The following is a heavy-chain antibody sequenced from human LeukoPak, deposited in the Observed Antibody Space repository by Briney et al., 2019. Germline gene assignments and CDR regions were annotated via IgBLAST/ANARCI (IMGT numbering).Heavy chain of an antibody. V-gene: IGHV3-30-3*01. J-gene: IGHJ4*02. CDR3: ARVGSIAAAGTPDY. Sequence: PGRSLRLSCAASGFTFSSYAMHWVRQAPGKGLEWVAVISYDGSNKYYADSVKGRFTISRDNAKNSLYLQMNSLRAEDTAVYYCARVGSIAAAGTPDYWGQGTLVTVSS. D-gene: IGHD6-13*01. CDR1: GFTFSSYA. CDR2: ISYDGSNK.